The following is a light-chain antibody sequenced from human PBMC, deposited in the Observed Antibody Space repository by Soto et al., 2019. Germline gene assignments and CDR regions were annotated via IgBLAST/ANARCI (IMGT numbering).Light chain of an antibody. Sequence: EIMMTHSPVTLSVSPGERATLSCRASQSVNSNLAWYQQKPGQAPRLLIYGASTRATGIPARFSGSGSGTEFTLTISSLQSEDFAVYYCQQYNNWPQKFGQGTKVDIK. V-gene: IGKV3-15*01. CDR1: QSVNSN. CDR2: GAS. J-gene: IGKJ1*01. CDR3: QQYNNWPQK.